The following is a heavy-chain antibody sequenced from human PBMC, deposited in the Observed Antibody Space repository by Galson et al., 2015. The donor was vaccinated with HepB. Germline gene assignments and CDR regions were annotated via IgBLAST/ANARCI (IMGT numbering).Heavy chain of an antibody. D-gene: IGHD6-19*01. Sequence: SLRLSCAASGFTFSSYAMHWVRQAPGKGLEWVAVISYDGSNKYYADSVKGRFTISRDNSKNTLYLQMNSLRAEDTAVYYCARDTAYSSGWYVREVNWFDPWGQGTLVTVSS. CDR1: GFTFSSYA. CDR2: ISYDGSNK. V-gene: IGHV3-30*04. CDR3: ARDTAYSSGWYVREVNWFDP. J-gene: IGHJ5*02.